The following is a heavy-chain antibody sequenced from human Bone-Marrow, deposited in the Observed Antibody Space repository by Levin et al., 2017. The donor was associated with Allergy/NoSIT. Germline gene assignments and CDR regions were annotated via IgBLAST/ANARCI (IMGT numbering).Heavy chain of an antibody. CDR3: AKVVDTAMVTHGRNWFDP. J-gene: IGHJ5*02. V-gene: IGHV3-30-3*01. CDR2: ISYDGSNK. CDR1: GFTFSSYA. Sequence: LSLTCAASGFTFSSYAMHWVRQAPGKGLEWVAVISYDGSNKYYADSVKGRFTISRDNSKNTLYLQMNSLRAEDTAVYYCAKVVDTAMVTHGRNWFDPWGQGTLVTVSS. D-gene: IGHD5-18*01.